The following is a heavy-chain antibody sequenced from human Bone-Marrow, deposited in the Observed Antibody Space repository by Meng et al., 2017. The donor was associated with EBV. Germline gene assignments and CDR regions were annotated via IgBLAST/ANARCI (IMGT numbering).Heavy chain of an antibody. CDR2: INHSGST. CDR1: GGSFSGYH. J-gene: IGHJ4*02. CDR3: ARGGIFGVAIFDY. D-gene: IGHD3-3*01. Sequence: QVQMTRRGDRLLKPSETLPLTCSFFGGSFSGYHGSWIRQPPGKGLEWIGEINHSGSTNYNPSLTSRVTISVDTPKNQFSLKLSSVTAADTAVYYCARGGIFGVAIFDYWGQGTLVTVSS. V-gene: IGHV4-34*01.